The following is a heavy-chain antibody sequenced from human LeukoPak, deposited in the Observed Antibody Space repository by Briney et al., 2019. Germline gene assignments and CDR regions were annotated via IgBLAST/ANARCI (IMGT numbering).Heavy chain of an antibody. J-gene: IGHJ4*02. Sequence: PGGSLRLSCAASGFTFSNYWMSWVRQAPGRGLEWVANIKQDGSEKYNVDSVKGRFTISRDNAKNSLYLQMNSLRAEDTAVYYCARVRVLANYYFDYWGQGTLVTVSS. CDR1: GFTFSNYW. CDR2: IKQDGSEK. D-gene: IGHD1-7*01. V-gene: IGHV3-7*01. CDR3: ARVRVLANYYFDY.